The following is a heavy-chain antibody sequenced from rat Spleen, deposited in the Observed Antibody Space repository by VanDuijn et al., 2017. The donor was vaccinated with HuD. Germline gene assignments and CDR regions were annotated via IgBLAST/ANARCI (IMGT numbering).Heavy chain of an antibody. CDR3: TRPYYYDGTYYYGFFDY. D-gene: IGHD1-12*02. J-gene: IGHJ2*01. CDR2: ITKTGGGT. V-gene: IGHV5-31*01. CDR1: GFTFNNYW. Sequence: EVQLVESGGGLVQPGRSLKLSCVASGFTFNNYWMTWIRQAPGKGLEWTASITKTGGGTYYSDSVKGRFTTSRDNAKSTLYLEMNSLRSEDTATYYCTRPYYYDGTYYYGFFDYWGQGVMVTVSS.